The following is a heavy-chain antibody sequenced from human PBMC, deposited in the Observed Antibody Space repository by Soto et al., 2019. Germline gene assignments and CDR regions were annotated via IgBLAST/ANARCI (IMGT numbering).Heavy chain of an antibody. CDR3: ARERGQYSSSWYVGGGYYYYYGMDV. J-gene: IGHJ6*02. D-gene: IGHD6-13*01. V-gene: IGHV4-31*03. CDR1: GGSISSGGYY. CDR2: IYYSGST. Sequence: QVQLQESGPGLVKPSQTLSLTCTVSGGSISSGGYYWSWIRQHPGKGLEWIGYIYYSGSTYYNPSLKSRVTISVDTSKNQFSLKLSSVTAADTAVYYCARERGQYSSSWYVGGGYYYYYGMDVWGQGTTVTVSS.